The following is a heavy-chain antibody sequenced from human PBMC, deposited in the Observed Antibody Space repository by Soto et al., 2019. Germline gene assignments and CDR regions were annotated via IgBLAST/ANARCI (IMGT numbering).Heavy chain of an antibody. CDR3: ARMNYYGSGSFKYYFDY. CDR1: GGSISSSNW. V-gene: IGHV4-4*02. D-gene: IGHD3-10*01. CDR2: IYHSGST. Sequence: QVQLQESGPGLVKPSGTLSLTCAVSGGSISSSNWWSWVRQPPGKGLEWIGEIYHSGSTNYNPSLQSRVIISVDKSKNQFSLKLSYVTAADTAVYYCARMNYYGSGSFKYYFDYWGQGTLVTVSS. J-gene: IGHJ4*02.